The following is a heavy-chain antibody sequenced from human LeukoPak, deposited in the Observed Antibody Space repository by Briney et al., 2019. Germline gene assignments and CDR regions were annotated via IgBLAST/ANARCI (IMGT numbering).Heavy chain of an antibody. CDR1: GFTFSSYA. Sequence: GGSLRLSCAASGFTFSSYAMSWVRQAPGKGLEWVSVINGAGGATYYADSVKGRFAISGDNSKNTLYLQINSLTAEDTAVYYCARAPGSSVSIAARPYYFDYRGQGALVTVSS. CDR3: ARAPGSSVSIAARPYYFDY. CDR2: INGAGGAT. D-gene: IGHD6-6*01. J-gene: IGHJ4*02. V-gene: IGHV3-23*01.